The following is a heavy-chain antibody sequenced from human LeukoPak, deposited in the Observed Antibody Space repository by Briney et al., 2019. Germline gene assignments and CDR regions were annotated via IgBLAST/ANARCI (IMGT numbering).Heavy chain of an antibody. V-gene: IGHV1-18*01. J-gene: IGHJ5*02. CDR2: ISAYNGNT. D-gene: IGHD3-16*01. CDR3: ARDEMGDDLSWFDP. CDR1: GYTFTSYG. Sequence: GASVKVSCKASGYTFTSYGISWVRQAPGQGLEWMGWISAYNGNTNYAQKLQGRVTMTTDTSTSTAYMELRSLRSDDTAVYYCARDEMGDDLSWFDPWGQGTLVTVSS.